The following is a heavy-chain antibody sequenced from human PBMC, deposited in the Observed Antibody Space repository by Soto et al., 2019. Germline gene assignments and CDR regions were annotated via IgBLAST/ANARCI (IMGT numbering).Heavy chain of an antibody. D-gene: IGHD1-1*01. Sequence: EVKLVESGGGLVQPGGSLRLSCDASGFIVSDNYMIWVRQAPGKGLEWVSIIYSGGLTYYADSVKGRFTISRHNSENTLYLQMNTLRPEDTAVYYCARVQSSSHGRFYYHYYMDVWGKGTTVAVSS. CDR3: ARVQSSSHGRFYYHYYMDV. CDR1: GFIVSDNY. J-gene: IGHJ6*03. CDR2: IYSGGLT. V-gene: IGHV3-53*04.